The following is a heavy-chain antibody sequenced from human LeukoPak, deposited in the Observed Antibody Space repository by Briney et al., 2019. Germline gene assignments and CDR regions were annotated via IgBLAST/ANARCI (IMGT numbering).Heavy chain of an antibody. CDR2: ISGSGGST. J-gene: IGHJ5*02. CDR1: GFTFSSYA. CDR3: AKGGHSSSWYAGYNWFDP. Sequence: GGSLRLSCVASGFTFSSYAMSWVRQAPGKGLEWVSCISGSGGSTYYADSVKGRFTISRDNSKNTLYLQMNSLRAEDTAVYYCAKGGHSSSWYAGYNWFDPWGQGTLVTVSS. D-gene: IGHD6-13*01. V-gene: IGHV3-23*01.